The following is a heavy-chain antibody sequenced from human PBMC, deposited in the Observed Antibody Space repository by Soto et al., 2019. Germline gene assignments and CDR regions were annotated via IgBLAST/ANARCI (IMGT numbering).Heavy chain of an antibody. D-gene: IGHD3-3*01. J-gene: IGHJ3*02. CDR3: ARGAGHYDFWSGYPGDAFDI. V-gene: IGHV4-34*01. CDR2: INHSGST. Sequence: TLSLTCAVYGGSFSGYYWSWIRQPPGKGLEWIGEINHSGSTNYNPSLKSRVTISVDTSKNQFSLKLSSVTAADTAVYYCARGAGHYDFWSGYPGDAFDIWGQGTMVTVSS. CDR1: GGSFSGYY.